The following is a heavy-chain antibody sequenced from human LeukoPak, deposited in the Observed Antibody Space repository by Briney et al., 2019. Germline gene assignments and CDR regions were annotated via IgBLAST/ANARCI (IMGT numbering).Heavy chain of an antibody. CDR1: GFTFSSYG. V-gene: IGHV3-30*02. D-gene: IGHD6-6*01. CDR3: AKGKAQSTTNIAALSQLFYYYYMDV. CDR2: IWYGGSNK. Sequence: QPGGSLRLSCAASGFTFSSYGMHWVRQAPGKGLEWVAVIWYGGSNKYYADSVKGRFTISRDNSKNTLYLQMNSLRAEDTAMYYCAKGKAQSTTNIAALSQLFYYYYMDVWGKGTTVTVSS. J-gene: IGHJ6*03.